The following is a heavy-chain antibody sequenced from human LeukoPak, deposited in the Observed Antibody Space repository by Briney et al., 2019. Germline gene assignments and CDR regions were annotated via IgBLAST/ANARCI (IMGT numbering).Heavy chain of an antibody. CDR2: ISYDGSNK. V-gene: IGHV3-30-3*01. CDR3: AKDIYRGLWFGGSYYYGMDV. Sequence: PGGSLRLSCAASGFTFSSYAMHWVRQAPGKGLEWVAVISYDGSNKYYADSVKGRFTISRDNAKNSLYLQMNSLRAEDTALYYCAKDIYRGLWFGGSYYYGMDVWGQGTTVTVSS. J-gene: IGHJ6*02. D-gene: IGHD3-10*01. CDR1: GFTFSSYA.